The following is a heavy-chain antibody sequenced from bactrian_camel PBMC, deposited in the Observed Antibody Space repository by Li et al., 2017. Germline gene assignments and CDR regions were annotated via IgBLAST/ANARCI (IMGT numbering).Heavy chain of an antibody. D-gene: IGHD1*01. CDR3: AADYTVLRKCPDDFPY. V-gene: IGHV3S53*01. Sequence: HVQLVESGGGSVQAGGSLRLSCVASGDIIGRYCMGWFRQIPDREREGVAGIESDGSTSYADSVKGRFTISQDSAKNTAYLQMESLKIDDSAMYYCAADYTVLRKCPDDFPYWGQGTQVTVS. J-gene: IGHJ4*01. CDR2: IESDGST. CDR1: GDIIGRYC.